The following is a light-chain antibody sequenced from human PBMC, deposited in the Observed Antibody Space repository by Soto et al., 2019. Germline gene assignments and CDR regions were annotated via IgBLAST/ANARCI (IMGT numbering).Light chain of an antibody. CDR2: WAS. Sequence: DIVMTQSPDSLAVSLGERATINCKSSQSVLSSSNNKNYLTWYQQKLGQPPRLLIYWASTRESGVPDRFSGSGSGADFNLTINSLHAEDVAVYYCQQYYSTPWTFGQGTKVEIK. J-gene: IGKJ1*01. V-gene: IGKV4-1*01. CDR3: QQYYSTPWT. CDR1: QSVLSSSNNKNY.